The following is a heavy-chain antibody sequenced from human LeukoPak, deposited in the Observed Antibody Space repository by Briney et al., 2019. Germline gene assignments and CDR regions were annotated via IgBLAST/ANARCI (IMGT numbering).Heavy chain of an antibody. CDR2: ISYDGSNK. V-gene: IGHV3-30-3*01. CDR3: ARVNWYYDSSGYLDY. CDR1: GFTFSSYA. Sequence: PGRSLRLSCAASGFTFSSYAMHWVRQAPGKGLEWVAVISYDGSNKYYADSVKGRFTISRDNSKNTLYLQMNSLRAEDTAVYYCARVNWYYDSSGYLDYWGQGTLVTVSS. J-gene: IGHJ4*02. D-gene: IGHD3-22*01.